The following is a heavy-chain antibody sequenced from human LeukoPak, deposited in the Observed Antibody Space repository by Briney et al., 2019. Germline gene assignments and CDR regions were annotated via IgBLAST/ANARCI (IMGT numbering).Heavy chain of an antibody. Sequence: ASVKVSCKASGYTFTNYGVSWVRQAPGQGLEWMGWISTYNGNTKYAQKFQGRVTMTTDTSTNTAYMEVRSLRSDDTAVYYCAREYYYDSSGYYLRDYWGQGTLVTVSS. CDR1: GYTFTNYG. CDR2: ISTYNGNT. CDR3: AREYYYDSSGYYLRDY. D-gene: IGHD3-22*01. V-gene: IGHV1-18*01. J-gene: IGHJ4*02.